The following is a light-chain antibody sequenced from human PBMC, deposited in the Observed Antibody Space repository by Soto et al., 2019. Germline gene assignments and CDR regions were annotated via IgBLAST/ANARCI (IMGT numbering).Light chain of an antibody. V-gene: IGKV3-20*01. CDR2: GAS. J-gene: IGKJ3*01. Sequence: IVLTQSPGTLSLSPGERATLSCRASQSVSSSYLAWYQQKPGQAPRLLIYGASSRATGIPDRFSGSGSGTDFTLTISRLEPEEFAVYDCQQYGSSPPYTFGPGTKVDIK. CDR3: QQYGSSPPYT. CDR1: QSVSSSY.